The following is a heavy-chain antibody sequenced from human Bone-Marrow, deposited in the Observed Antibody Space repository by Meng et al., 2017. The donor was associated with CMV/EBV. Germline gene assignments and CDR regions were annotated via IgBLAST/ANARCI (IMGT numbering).Heavy chain of an antibody. CDR1: GFTFSSYA. V-gene: IGHV3-30*04. D-gene: IGHD2-2*01. CDR2: ISYDGSNK. CDR3: ARDRVQYCSSTSCPNWFDP. Sequence: GESLKISCAASGFTFSSYAMHWVRQAPGKGLEWVAVISYDGSNKYYADSVKGRFTISRDNSKNTLYLQMNSLRAEDTAVYYCARDRVQYCSSTSCPNWFDPWGQGTLVTVYS. J-gene: IGHJ5*02.